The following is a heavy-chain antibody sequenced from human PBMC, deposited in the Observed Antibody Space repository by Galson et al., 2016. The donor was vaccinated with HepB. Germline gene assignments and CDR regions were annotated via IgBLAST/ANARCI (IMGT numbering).Heavy chain of an antibody. J-gene: IGHJ4*02. CDR3: VNAFSSDRQGGY. Sequence: SLRLSCAASGFSFSSHGMHWVRQAPGKGLDWVAVISYDGSNKNYADSVKGRFTISRDNSKNMLYLQMNSLGVEDTAIYYCVNAFSSDRQGGYWGQGTLVSVSS. D-gene: IGHD2-2*01. V-gene: IGHV3-30*18. CDR2: ISYDGSNK. CDR1: GFSFSSHG.